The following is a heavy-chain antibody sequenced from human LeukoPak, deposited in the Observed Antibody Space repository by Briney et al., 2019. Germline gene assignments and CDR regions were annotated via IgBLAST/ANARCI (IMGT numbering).Heavy chain of an antibody. CDR2: IYTSGST. D-gene: IGHD6-19*01. J-gene: IGHJ5*02. CDR3: ARDQGSGWYDGWFDP. CDR1: GGPISSGSYY. Sequence: SQTLSLTCTVSGGPISSGSYYWSWIRQPAGKGLEWIGRIYTSGSTNYNPSLKSRVTISVDTSKNQFSLKLSSVTAADTAVYYCARDQGSGWYDGWFDPWGQGTLVTVSS. V-gene: IGHV4-61*02.